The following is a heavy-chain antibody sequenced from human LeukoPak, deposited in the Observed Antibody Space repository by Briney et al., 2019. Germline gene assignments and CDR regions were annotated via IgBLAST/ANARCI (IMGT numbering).Heavy chain of an antibody. CDR3: ARVSYSYGYSLALDP. CDR2: INHSGST. J-gene: IGHJ5*02. Sequence: SETLSLTCAVYGGSFSGYYWSWIRQPPGKGLEWIGEINHSGSTNYNPSLKSRVTISVDTSKNQFSLKLSSVTAADTAVYYCARVSYSYGYSLALDPWGQGTLVTVSS. D-gene: IGHD5-18*01. V-gene: IGHV4-34*01. CDR1: GGSFSGYY.